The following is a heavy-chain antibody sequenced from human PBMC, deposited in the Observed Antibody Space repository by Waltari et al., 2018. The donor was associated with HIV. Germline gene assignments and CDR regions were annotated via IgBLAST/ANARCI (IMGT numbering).Heavy chain of an antibody. V-gene: IGHV3-23*01. D-gene: IGHD6-19*01. J-gene: IGHJ4*02. CDR3: AKLSHIAVAGTIDY. CDR1: EFTFTNSA. CDR2: ISGSGGSA. Sequence: EVQLLESGGGLVQPGGSLRLSCAASEFTFTNSALNWVRQAPGKGLEWVSAISGSGGSAYYADSVKGRFTISRDNSKNTLFLQMDSLRAEDTAIYYCAKLSHIAVAGTIDYWGQGTLVTVSA.